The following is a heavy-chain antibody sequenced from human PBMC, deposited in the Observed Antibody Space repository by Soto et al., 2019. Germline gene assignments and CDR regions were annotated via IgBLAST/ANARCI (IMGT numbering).Heavy chain of an antibody. J-gene: IGHJ5*02. CDR3: ARVSLIDYAFQSNWFDP. CDR2: IYYSGGT. V-gene: IGHV4-31*03. CDR1: GGSISSGGYY. Sequence: PSETLSLTCTVSGGSISSGGYYWSWIRQHPGKGLEWIGYIYYSGGTYYNPSLKSRVTISVDTSKNQFSLKLSSVTAADTAVYYCARVSLIDYAFQSNWFDPWGQGTLVTVSS. D-gene: IGHD4-17*01.